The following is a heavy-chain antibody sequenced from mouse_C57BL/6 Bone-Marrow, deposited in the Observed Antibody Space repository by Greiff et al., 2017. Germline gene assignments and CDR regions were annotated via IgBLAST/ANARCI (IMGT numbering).Heavy chain of an antibody. V-gene: IGHV1-39*01. D-gene: IGHD2-4*01. CDR3: ARGDDYEYAMDY. CDR2: INPNYGTT. CDR1: GYSFTDYN. J-gene: IGHJ4*01. Sequence: VQLKQSGPELVKPGASVTISCKASGYSFTDYNMNWVKQSNGKSLEWIGVINPNYGTTSYNQKFKGKATLTVDQSSSTAYMQLNSLTSEDSAVYDWARGDDYEYAMDYWGQGTSVTVSS.